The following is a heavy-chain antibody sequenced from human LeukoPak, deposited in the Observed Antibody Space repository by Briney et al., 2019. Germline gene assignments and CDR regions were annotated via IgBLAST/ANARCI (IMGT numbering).Heavy chain of an antibody. Sequence: GASVKVFCKASGGTFSSYAISWVRQAPGQGLEWMGGIIPIFGTANYAQKFQGSVTITADESTSTAYMELSSLRSEDTAVYYCARELKYCSSTSCYADWFDPWGQGTLVTVSS. J-gene: IGHJ5*02. CDR1: GGTFSSYA. D-gene: IGHD2-2*01. CDR3: ARELKYCSSTSCYADWFDP. V-gene: IGHV1-69*13. CDR2: IIPIFGTA.